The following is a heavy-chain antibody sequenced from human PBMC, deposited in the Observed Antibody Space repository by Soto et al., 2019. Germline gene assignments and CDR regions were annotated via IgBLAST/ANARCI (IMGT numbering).Heavy chain of an antibody. J-gene: IGHJ4*02. V-gene: IGHV3-30*04. Sequence: GGSLRLSCAAPGFNFIIHALHWVRQAPGKGLEWVAVLSPNGKNQYYADSVKGRFTISSDTFTSTLFLQMTSLTPEDTAVYYCASGADFYYDTSRYWGPGT. CDR3: ASGADFYYDTSRY. CDR2: LSPNGKNQ. CDR1: GFNFIIHA. D-gene: IGHD3-22*01.